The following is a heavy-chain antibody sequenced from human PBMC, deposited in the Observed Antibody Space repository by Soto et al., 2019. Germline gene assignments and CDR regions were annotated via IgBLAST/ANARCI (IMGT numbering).Heavy chain of an antibody. J-gene: IGHJ4*02. CDR1: GASVTSGSNY. D-gene: IGHD6-19*01. CDR2: ISPSGIT. CDR3: ARGWDANS. V-gene: IGHV4-61*01. Sequence: QVQMQESGPGLVKPSETLSLSCTVSGASVTSGSNYWSWIRQPPGKGLEWIGYISPSGITNYNPSLKSRVTISADTSRNQFSLKVSSVTAADTAVYYCARGWDANSWGQGTLVTVSS.